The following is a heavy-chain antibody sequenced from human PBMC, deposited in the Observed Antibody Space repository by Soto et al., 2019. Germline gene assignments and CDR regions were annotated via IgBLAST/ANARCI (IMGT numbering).Heavy chain of an antibody. D-gene: IGHD3-3*01. CDR1: GFTFSSYS. CDR3: ARDTSSILGVVIPKGAFDI. CDR2: ISSSSSYI. V-gene: IGHV3-21*01. Sequence: EVQLVESGGGLVKPGGSLRLSCASSGFTFSSYSMNWVRQAPGTGLAWVSSISSSSSYIYYADSVKGRFTIARDNAKNSLYLQMPSRRAEYTAVYYCARDTSSILGVVIPKGAFDIWVQGTMVTVSS. J-gene: IGHJ3*02.